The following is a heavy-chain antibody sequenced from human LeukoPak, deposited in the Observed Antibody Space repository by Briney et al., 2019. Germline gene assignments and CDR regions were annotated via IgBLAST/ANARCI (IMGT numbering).Heavy chain of an antibody. CDR3: ATYYDILTGYYTPYFDY. Sequence: SQTLSLTCTVSGGSISSGDYYWSWIRQHPGKGLEWIGYIYYSGSTYYNPSLKSRVTISVDTSKNQFSLKLSSVTAADTAVYYCATYYDILTGYYTPYFDYWGQGTLVTVSS. CDR2: IYYSGST. CDR1: GGSISSGDYY. D-gene: IGHD3-9*01. V-gene: IGHV4-31*03. J-gene: IGHJ4*02.